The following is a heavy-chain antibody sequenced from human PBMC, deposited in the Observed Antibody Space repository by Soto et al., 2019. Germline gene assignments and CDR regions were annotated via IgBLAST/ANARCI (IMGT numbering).Heavy chain of an antibody. CDR1: GGSISSSSYY. V-gene: IGHV4-39*01. CDR3: ARGYSYGYPQDYYFDY. J-gene: IGHJ4*02. CDR2: IYYSGST. D-gene: IGHD5-18*01. Sequence: SETLSLTCTVSGGSISSSSYYWGWIRQPPGKGLEWIGSIYYSGSTYYNPSLKSRVTISVDTSKNQFSLKLSSVTAADTAVYYCARGYSYGYPQDYYFDYWGQGTLVTVSS.